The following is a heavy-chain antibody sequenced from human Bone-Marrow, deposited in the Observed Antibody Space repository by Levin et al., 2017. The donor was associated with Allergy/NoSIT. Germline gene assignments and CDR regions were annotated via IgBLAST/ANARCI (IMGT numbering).Heavy chain of an antibody. Sequence: ASVKVSCKASGYTFNSYDINWVRQAMGQGLEWMGWMNPNTSYTGYAQRFQGRVTMTMDTSINTAYMELSGLTFGDTAVYYCAREAPTGTNYYYGMDVWGQGTTVTVSS. J-gene: IGHJ6*02. CDR3: AREAPTGTNYYYGMDV. CDR2: MNPNTSYT. V-gene: IGHV1-8*01. D-gene: IGHD1-1*01. CDR1: GYTFNSYD.